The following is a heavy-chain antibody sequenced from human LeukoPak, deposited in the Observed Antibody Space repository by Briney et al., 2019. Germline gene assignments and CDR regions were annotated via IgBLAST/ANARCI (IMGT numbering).Heavy chain of an antibody. CDR2: ISSSSSYI. J-gene: IGHJ4*02. CDR1: GFTFSHYG. D-gene: IGHD3-22*01. CDR3: ARGNDYYDSSGYYY. V-gene: IGHV3-21*01. Sequence: GGSLRLSCAASGFTFSHYGMNWDRQAPGKGLEWVSFISSSSSYIYYADSMKGRFTISRDNAKNSLYLQMNSLRAEDTAVYYCARGNDYYDSSGYYYWGQGTLVTVSS.